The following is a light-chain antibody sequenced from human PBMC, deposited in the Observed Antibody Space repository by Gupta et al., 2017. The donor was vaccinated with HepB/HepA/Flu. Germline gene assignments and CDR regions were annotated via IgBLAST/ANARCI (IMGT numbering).Light chain of an antibody. CDR3: QVWDSSSDHLVV. Sequence: SYVLTQPPSVSVAPGKTARITCGGNNIGSKSVHWYQQKPGQAPVLVVYDDSDRPSGSPERFSGSNSGNTATLTISRVEAGEEADYYCQVWDSSSDHLVVFGGGTKLTVL. V-gene: IGLV3-21*03. J-gene: IGLJ2*01. CDR2: DDS. CDR1: NIGSKS.